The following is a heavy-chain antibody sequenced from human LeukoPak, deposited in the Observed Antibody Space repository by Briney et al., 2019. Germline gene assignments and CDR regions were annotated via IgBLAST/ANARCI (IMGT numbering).Heavy chain of an antibody. CDR3: ARDRIPYTRGDYGMDV. CDR1: GGTFSSYA. Sequence: ASVKVSCKASGGTFSSYAISWVRQAPGQGLEWMGWINPNNGDTYYTQNFRNRVTLTRDTSTSSSYMEVSGLRSDDTAVYYCARDRIPYTRGDYGMDVWGQGTTITVSS. CDR2: INPNNGDT. D-gene: IGHD1-26*01. V-gene: IGHV1-2*02. J-gene: IGHJ6*02.